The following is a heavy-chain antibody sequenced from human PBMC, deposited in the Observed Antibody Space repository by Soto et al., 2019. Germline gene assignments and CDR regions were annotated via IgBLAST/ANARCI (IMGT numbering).Heavy chain of an antibody. V-gene: IGHV1-18*01. CDR2: ISTYNGNP. Sequence: QVQLVQSGAEVTKPGASVKVSCKASGYTFSSYDITWVRQAPGQGLDWVGWISTYNGNPKYAQKFQGRVTMTTDTSTSTAYMELRSLRSDDTAVYYCARGQCELRYWGQGTLVTVSS. J-gene: IGHJ4*02. CDR3: ARGQCELRY. CDR1: GYTFSSYD. D-gene: IGHD1-26*01.